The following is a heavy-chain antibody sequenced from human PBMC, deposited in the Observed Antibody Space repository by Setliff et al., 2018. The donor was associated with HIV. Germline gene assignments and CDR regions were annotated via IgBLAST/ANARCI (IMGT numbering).Heavy chain of an antibody. J-gene: IGHJ6*03. D-gene: IGHD2-15*01. CDR1: GGSISSGGYY. Sequence: KASETLFLTCIVSGGSISSGGYYWSWIRQHPGKGLEWIGYIYYSGSTYYNPSLKSRVTISVDTSKNQFSVKLSSVTAADTAVYYCARVATVVTHLYYYYYYMDVWGKGTTVTVSS. V-gene: IGHV4-31*03. CDR2: IYYSGST. CDR3: ARVATVVTHLYYYYYYMDV.